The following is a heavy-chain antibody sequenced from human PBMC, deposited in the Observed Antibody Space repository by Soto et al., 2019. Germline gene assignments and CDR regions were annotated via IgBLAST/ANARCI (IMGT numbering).Heavy chain of an antibody. V-gene: IGHV1-24*01. J-gene: IGHJ3*02. CDR2: FDPEDGET. Sequence: ASVKVSCKVSGYTLTELSMHWVRQAPGKGLEWMGGFDPEDGETIYAQKFQGRVTVTEDTSTDTAYMELSSLRSEDTAVYYCATIADYGSGSHDAFDIWGQGTMVTVSS. CDR1: GYTLTELS. D-gene: IGHD3-10*01. CDR3: ATIADYGSGSHDAFDI.